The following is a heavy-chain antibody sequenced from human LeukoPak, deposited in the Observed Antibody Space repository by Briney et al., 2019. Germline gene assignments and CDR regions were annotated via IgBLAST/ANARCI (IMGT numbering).Heavy chain of an antibody. Sequence: PGGSLRLSCAASGFTFSSYAMHWVRQAPGKGLEWVAVISYDGSNKYYADSVKGRFTISRDNSKNTLYLQMNSLRAEDTAVYYCATEPRRYGGNSFLGDYWGQGTLVTVSS. J-gene: IGHJ4*02. D-gene: IGHD4-23*01. V-gene: IGHV3-30-3*01. CDR3: ATEPRRYGGNSFLGDY. CDR2: ISYDGSNK. CDR1: GFTFSSYA.